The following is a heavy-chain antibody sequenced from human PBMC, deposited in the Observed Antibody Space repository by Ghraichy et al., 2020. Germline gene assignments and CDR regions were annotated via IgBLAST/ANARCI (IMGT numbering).Heavy chain of an antibody. J-gene: IGHJ6*02. CDR1: GGSINTYY. CDR2: IYHRGNT. Sequence: SETLSLTCSVSGGSINTYYWSWIRQPPGKGLEWIGYIYHRGNTNYNPSLKSRVTISIDTFKKQFSLKLTSVTAADTAVYYCASWGRIDYNSWRGYYGDVWGQETTGTVS. D-gene: IGHD3-3*01. V-gene: IGHV4-59*01. CDR3: ASWGRIDYNSWRGYYGDV.